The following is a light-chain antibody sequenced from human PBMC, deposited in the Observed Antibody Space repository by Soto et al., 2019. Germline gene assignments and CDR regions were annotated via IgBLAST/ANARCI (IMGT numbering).Light chain of an antibody. Sequence: QSVLTQPPSVSGAPGQRVTISCTGSSSNIGAGFDVHWYQQLPGTAPKLLSYANSNRPSGVPDRFSGSKSGTSASLAITGLQAEDEADYYCQSYDNSLSGVVFGGGTKLTVL. CDR3: QSYDNSLSGVV. CDR1: SSNIGAGFD. V-gene: IGLV1-40*01. J-gene: IGLJ3*02. CDR2: ANS.